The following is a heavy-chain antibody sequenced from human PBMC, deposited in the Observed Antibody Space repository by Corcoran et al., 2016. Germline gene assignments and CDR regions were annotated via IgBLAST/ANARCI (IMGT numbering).Heavy chain of an antibody. Sequence: QVQLQQWGAGLLKPSEPLSLTCAVYGGSFSGYYWRWIRQPPGKGLEWIGEINHGGSTNYNPSLKSRVTISVDTSKNQFSLKLSSVTAADTAVDYCARLEARGVVTAPNDYYWGQGTLVTVSS. CDR3: ARLEARGVVTAPNDYY. J-gene: IGHJ4*02. CDR1: GGSFSGYY. V-gene: IGHV4-34*01. CDR2: INHGGST. D-gene: IGHD2-21*02.